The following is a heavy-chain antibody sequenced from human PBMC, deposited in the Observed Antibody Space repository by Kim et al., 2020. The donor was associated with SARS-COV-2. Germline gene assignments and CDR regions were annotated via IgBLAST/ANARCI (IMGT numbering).Heavy chain of an antibody. CDR2: ISYDGSNK. D-gene: IGHD5-12*01. J-gene: IGHJ4*02. V-gene: IGHV3-30*03. Sequence: GGSLRLSCAASGFTFSSYGMHWVRQAPGKGLEWVAVISYDGSNKYYADSVKGRFTISRDNAKNTLYLQMNSLRAEDTALYYCASAEAGSGYCFSDYWGQGTLVTVSS. CDR3: ASAEAGSGYCFSDY. CDR1: GFTFSSYG.